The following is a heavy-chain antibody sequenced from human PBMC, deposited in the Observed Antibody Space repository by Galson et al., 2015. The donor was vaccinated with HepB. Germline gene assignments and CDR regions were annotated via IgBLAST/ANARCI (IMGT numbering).Heavy chain of an antibody. V-gene: IGHV3-48*01. D-gene: IGHD3-22*01. CDR2: ISSSSSSI. CDR3: ARDASFTMIGHV. J-gene: IGHJ6*04. CDR1: GFNLSSYS. Sequence: SLRLSCAASGFNLSSYSMNWVRQAPGKGLEWVSYISSSSSSIYYADSVKGRFTISRDNAKNSLYLHMNSLRAEDTAVYYCARDASFTMIGHVWGKGTTVAVSS.